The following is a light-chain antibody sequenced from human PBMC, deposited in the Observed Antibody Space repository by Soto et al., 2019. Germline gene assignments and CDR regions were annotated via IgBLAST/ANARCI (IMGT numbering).Light chain of an antibody. J-gene: IGKJ4*01. CDR2: GAS. V-gene: IGKV3-20*01. CDR1: QSVTSNY. Sequence: EIVLTQSPGTLSLYPGERATLSCRASQSVTSNYLAWYQQKPGQAPRLLIYGASSRATGIPDRFSGSGSGTEFTLTISRLESEDFAVYYCQQYGSSPLTFGGGTKVDIK. CDR3: QQYGSSPLT.